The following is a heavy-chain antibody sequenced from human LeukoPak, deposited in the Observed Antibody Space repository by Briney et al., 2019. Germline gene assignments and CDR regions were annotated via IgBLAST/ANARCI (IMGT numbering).Heavy chain of an antibody. J-gene: IGHJ5*02. CDR1: GYTFPVYY. V-gene: IGHV1-2*02. CDR2: INPNSGGT. D-gene: IGHD3-22*01. Sequence: SVKVSCKASGYTFPVYYMHWVRQAPGQGLEWMGWINPNSGGTDYAQKFQGRVTMTRDKSISTAYMEVSRLRSDDTAVYYCARDYYDSSGYSRFDPWGQGALVTVSS. CDR3: ARDYYDSSGYSRFDP.